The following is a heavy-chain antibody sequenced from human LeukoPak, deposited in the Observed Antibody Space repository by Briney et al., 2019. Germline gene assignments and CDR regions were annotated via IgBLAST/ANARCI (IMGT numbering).Heavy chain of an antibody. J-gene: IGHJ4*02. CDR2: ISYDGSNE. D-gene: IGHD2-2*01. Sequence: GGSLRLSCVASGFTFNNYGMHWVRQAPGKGLEWVAVISYDGSNEYYGDSEKGRFTISRENSENTLYLQMNSLGAEDTAVYYCAKDMDCSSINAPSTNYFDYWGQGTPVTVSS. V-gene: IGHV3-30*18. CDR3: AKDMDCSSINAPSTNYFDY. CDR1: GFTFNNYG.